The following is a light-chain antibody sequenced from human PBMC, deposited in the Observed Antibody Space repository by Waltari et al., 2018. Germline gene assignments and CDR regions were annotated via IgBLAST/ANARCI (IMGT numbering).Light chain of an antibody. CDR2: VNSDGSH. CDR3: QTWGTGILV. V-gene: IGLV4-69*01. J-gene: IGLJ2*01. Sequence: QLVLTQSPSASASLGASVTLTSTLSSGHTTYAIAWHQQRPDKGPRYLMKVNSDGSHRKGAGLPDRFSGSSSGAERYLTIFSLQSEDEADYYCQTWGTGILVFGGGTKLTVL. CDR1: SGHTTYA.